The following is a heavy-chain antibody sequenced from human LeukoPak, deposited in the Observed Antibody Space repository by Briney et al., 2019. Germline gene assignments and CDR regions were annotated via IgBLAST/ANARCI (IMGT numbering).Heavy chain of an antibody. V-gene: IGHV4-34*01. D-gene: IGHD1-1*01. Sequence: SETLSLTCAVYGGSFSGYYWSWIRQPPGKGLEWIGEINHSGSTNYNPSLKSRVTISVDTSKNQLSLKLSSVTAADTAVYYCARGTTGTTDYYYGMDVWGKGTTVTVSS. CDR1: GGSFSGYY. J-gene: IGHJ6*04. CDR2: INHSGST. CDR3: ARGTTGTTDYYYGMDV.